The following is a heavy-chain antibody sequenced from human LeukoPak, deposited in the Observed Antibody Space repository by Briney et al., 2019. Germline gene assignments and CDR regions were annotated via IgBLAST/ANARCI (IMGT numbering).Heavy chain of an antibody. CDR2: IYYSGST. D-gene: IGHD3-22*01. CDR1: GGSISSSSYY. V-gene: IGHV4-30-4*08. Sequence: PSETLSLTCTVSGGSISSSSYYWGWIRQSPGKGLEWIGYIYYSGSTYYNPSLKSRVTISVDTSKNQFSLKLSSVTAADTAVYYCARVRTGSRVVVRADAFDIWGQGTMVTVSS. CDR3: ARVRTGSRVVVRADAFDI. J-gene: IGHJ3*02.